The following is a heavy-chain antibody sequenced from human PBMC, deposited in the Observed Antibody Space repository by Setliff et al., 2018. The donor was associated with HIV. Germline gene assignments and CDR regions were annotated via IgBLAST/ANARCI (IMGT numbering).Heavy chain of an antibody. Sequence: QPGGSLRLSCAASGYSFRSYGMHWVRQAPGKGLEWVAVIWFDGSNKYYEGSVKGRFTISRDNSRNTVSLQMNNLRAEDTAVYYCARDQYHEFSSGRQMYYFANWGQGTLVTVSS. D-gene: IGHD3-3*01. CDR2: IWFDGSNK. J-gene: IGHJ4*02. CDR1: GYSFRSYG. CDR3: ARDQYHEFSSGRQMYYFAN. V-gene: IGHV3-33*01.